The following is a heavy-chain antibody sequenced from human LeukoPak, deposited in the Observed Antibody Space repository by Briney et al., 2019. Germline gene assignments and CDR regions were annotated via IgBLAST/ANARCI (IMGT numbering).Heavy chain of an antibody. CDR1: GFIFSSYV. CDR3: AKLYNDYGDENFDY. V-gene: IGHV3-23*01. CDR2: ISGSGGST. Sequence: GGSLRLSCAASGFIFSSYVMSWVRQAPGKGLEWVSAISGSGGSTYYADSVEGRFTISRDNSKNTLYLQMNSLRAEDTAVYYCAKLYNDYGDENFDYWGQGTLVTVSS. D-gene: IGHD4-17*01. J-gene: IGHJ4*02.